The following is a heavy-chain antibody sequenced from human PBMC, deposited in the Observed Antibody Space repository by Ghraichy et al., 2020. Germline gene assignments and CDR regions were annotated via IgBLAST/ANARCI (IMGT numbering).Heavy chain of an antibody. J-gene: IGHJ3*02. CDR3: ARGPSKGAFDI. Sequence: GESLNISCAASGFTVSTNYMTWVRQAPGKGLEWVSVLYSGGNTYYADSVKGRFTISRDNSKNTLFLEMNSLRADDTAVYYCARGPSKGAFDIWGQGTMVTVSS. CDR1: GFTVSTNY. CDR2: LYSGGNT. V-gene: IGHV3-53*01.